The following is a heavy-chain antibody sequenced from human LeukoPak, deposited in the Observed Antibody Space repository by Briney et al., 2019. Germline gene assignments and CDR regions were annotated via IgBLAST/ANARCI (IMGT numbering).Heavy chain of an antibody. D-gene: IGHD7-27*01. Sequence: SETLSLTCTVSGGSISSSSHYWGWIRQPPGKGLEWIGSIFYSGTSYYNPSLKSRVTISVDMSKTQFSLTLTSVTAADTAVYYCARHREDWGFDSWGQGTLVTVSS. J-gene: IGHJ4*02. V-gene: IGHV4-39*01. CDR3: ARHREDWGFDS. CDR2: IFYSGTS. CDR1: GGSISSSSHY.